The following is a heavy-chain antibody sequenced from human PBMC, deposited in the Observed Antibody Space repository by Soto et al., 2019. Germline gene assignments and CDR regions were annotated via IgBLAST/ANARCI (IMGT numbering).Heavy chain of an antibody. CDR1: GFTFRNIW. CDR3: TRAIGTGLFDY. V-gene: IGHV3-74*01. J-gene: IGHJ4*02. D-gene: IGHD6-13*01. Sequence: GGSLRLSCAASGFTFRNIWRHWVRQTPGKGLVWVSRINSDGRSTSYADSVKGRFTISRDNAKNTLYLQMNSLRAEDTAVYYCTRAIGTGLFDYLGQGTQVTVSS. CDR2: INSDGRST.